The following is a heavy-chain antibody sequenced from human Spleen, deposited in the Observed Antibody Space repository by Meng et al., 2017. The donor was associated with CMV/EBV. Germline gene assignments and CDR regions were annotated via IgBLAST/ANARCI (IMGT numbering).Heavy chain of an antibody. V-gene: IGHV4-4*02. CDR2: VDRRGST. CDR1: GGSISSSNG. D-gene: IGHD6-19*01. J-gene: IGHJ5*02. CDR3: ARGGSGWDDNWFDP. Sequence: SETLSLTCVVSGGSISSSNGWNWVRQPPGKGLEWIGEVDRRGSTKYNPSLKSRVTISVDKAKNQLSLKLSSVTAADTAVYYCARGGSGWDDNWFDPWGPGTLVTVSS.